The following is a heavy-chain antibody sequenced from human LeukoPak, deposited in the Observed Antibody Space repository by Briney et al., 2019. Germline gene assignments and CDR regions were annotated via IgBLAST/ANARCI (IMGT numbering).Heavy chain of an antibody. V-gene: IGHV3-23*01. CDR2: TSGSGGST. D-gene: IGHD3-22*01. Sequence: GGSLRLSCAASGFTFSSYGMSWVRQAPGKGLEWVSATSGSGGSTYYADSVKGRFTISRDNSKNTLYLQMNSLRAEDTALYYCAKKKSPYDSSGYYYFDYWGQGTLVTVSS. J-gene: IGHJ4*02. CDR1: GFTFSSYG. CDR3: AKKKSPYDSSGYYYFDY.